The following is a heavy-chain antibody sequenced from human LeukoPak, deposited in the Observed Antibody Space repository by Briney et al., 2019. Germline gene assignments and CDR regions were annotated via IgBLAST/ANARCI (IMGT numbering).Heavy chain of an antibody. CDR2: IYHSGST. D-gene: IGHD6-19*01. Sequence: PSETLSLTCAVSGYSISSGYYWGWIRQPPGKGLEWMGRIYHSGSTYYNPSLKSRVTISVDTSKNQFSLKLSSVTAADTAVYYCARRQWLISREMDWFDPWGQGTLVTVSS. J-gene: IGHJ5*02. V-gene: IGHV4-38-2*01. CDR3: ARRQWLISREMDWFDP. CDR1: GYSISSGYY.